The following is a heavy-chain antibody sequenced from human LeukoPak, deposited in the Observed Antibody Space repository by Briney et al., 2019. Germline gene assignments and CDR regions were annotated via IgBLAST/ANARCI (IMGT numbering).Heavy chain of an antibody. CDR1: GYTFTSYY. CDR2: INPSGGST. Sequence: ASVKVSCKASGYTFTSYYMHWVRQAPGQGLEWMGIINPSGGSTSYAQKFQGRVTITADESTSTAYMELSSLRSEDTAVYYCAKDLADSSYYFDYWGQGTLVTVSS. V-gene: IGHV1-46*01. CDR3: AKDLADSSYYFDY. J-gene: IGHJ4*02. D-gene: IGHD6-6*01.